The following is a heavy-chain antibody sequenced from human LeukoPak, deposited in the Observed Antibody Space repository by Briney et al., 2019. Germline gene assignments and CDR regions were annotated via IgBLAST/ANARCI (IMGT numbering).Heavy chain of an antibody. J-gene: IGHJ4*02. CDR3: ARHKLSGRAVPAAIDY. Sequence: SETLSLTCTVSGGSISSSSYYWGWIRQPPGKGLEWIGRIYYSGSTYYNPSLKSRVTISVDTSKNQFSLKLTSVTAADTAIYYCARHKLSGRAVPAAIDYWGQGTLVTVSS. CDR1: GGSISSSSYY. V-gene: IGHV4-39*01. CDR2: IYYSGST. D-gene: IGHD2-2*01.